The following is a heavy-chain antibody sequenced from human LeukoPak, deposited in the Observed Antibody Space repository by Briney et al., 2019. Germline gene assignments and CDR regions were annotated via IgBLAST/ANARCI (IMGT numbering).Heavy chain of an antibody. CDR1: RNTFATYY. CDR3: ATYSGTSSNYYYLDV. V-gene: IGHV1-46*04. D-gene: IGHD1-26*01. Sequence: ASVKVSCKASRNTFATYYIHWVRQAPGPGLEWMGIINPTGVSTTYPQRLQGRVTMTRDASTSTVHMELMTLRSEDTAVYYCATYSGTSSNYYYLDVWGTGTTVTVSS. J-gene: IGHJ6*03. CDR2: INPTGVST.